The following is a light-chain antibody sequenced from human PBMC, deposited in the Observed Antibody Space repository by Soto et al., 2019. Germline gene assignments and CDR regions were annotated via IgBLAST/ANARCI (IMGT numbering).Light chain of an antibody. CDR1: QSVLYSSNNKNY. V-gene: IGKV4-1*01. J-gene: IGKJ4*01. CDR2: WAS. CDR3: QPYYSTPFT. Sequence: DIVMTQSPDSLAVSLGERATINCKSSQSVLYSSNNKNYLAWYQQKPGQPPKLLIYWASTRESGVPDRFSGSGSGTDFTLTISSLQAEDVAVYYCQPYYSTPFTFGGGTKVDIK.